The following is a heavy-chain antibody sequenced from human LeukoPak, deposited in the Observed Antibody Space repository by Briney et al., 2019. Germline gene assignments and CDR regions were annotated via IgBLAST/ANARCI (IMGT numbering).Heavy chain of an antibody. V-gene: IGHV3-23*01. D-gene: IGHD1-26*01. CDR2: ICGSVSGSGDCT. Sequence: GGSLRLSCAASGFSFGSYAMSWVRQAAGKGLEWVSEICGSVSGSGDCTHYADPVKGRFTISRDNSKKTLYLQMNSLRAEDTAVYCCAKERTWELLPSGGFDPWGQGTLVTVSS. CDR1: GFSFGSYA. CDR3: AKERTWELLPSGGFDP. J-gene: IGHJ5*02.